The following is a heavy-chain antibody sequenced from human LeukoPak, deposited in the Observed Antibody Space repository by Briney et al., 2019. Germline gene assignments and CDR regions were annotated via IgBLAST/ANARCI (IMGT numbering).Heavy chain of an antibody. CDR1: GFTFDDYT. V-gene: IGHV3-43*01. CDR2: ISWDGGST. Sequence: NPGGSLRLSCAASGFTFDDYTMHWVRQAPGKGLEWVSLISWDGGSTYYADSVKGRFTISRDNSKNSLYLQMNSLRTEDTALYYCAKDTNLSGYDSPVGWYFDLWGRGTLVTVSS. CDR3: AKDTNLSGYDSPVGWYFDL. J-gene: IGHJ2*01. D-gene: IGHD5-12*01.